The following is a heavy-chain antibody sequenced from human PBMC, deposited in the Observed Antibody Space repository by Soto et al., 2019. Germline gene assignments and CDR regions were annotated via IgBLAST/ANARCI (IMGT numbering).Heavy chain of an antibody. J-gene: IGHJ4*02. CDR3: ARDMFRGPLGYSSSSWPFDY. D-gene: IGHD6-6*01. Sequence: QLGGSLRLSCAASGFTFSSYSMNWVRQAPGKGLEWVSYISSSSSTIYYADSVKGRFTISRDNAKNSLYLQMNSLRDEDTAVYYCARDMFRGPLGYSSSSWPFDYWGQGTLVTVSS. V-gene: IGHV3-48*02. CDR1: GFTFSSYS. CDR2: ISSSSSTI.